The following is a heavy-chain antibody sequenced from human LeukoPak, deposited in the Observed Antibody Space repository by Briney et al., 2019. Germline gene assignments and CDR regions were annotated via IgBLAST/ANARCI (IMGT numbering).Heavy chain of an antibody. J-gene: IGHJ6*03. V-gene: IGHV1-18*01. Sequence: WASVKVSCRASGYTFTSYGISWVRQAPGQGLEWMGWISAYNGNTNYAQKLQGRVTMTTDTSTSTAYMELRSLRSDDTAVYYCARVAILTGSPYYMDVWGKGTTVTVSS. D-gene: IGHD3-9*01. CDR2: ISAYNGNT. CDR1: GYTFTSYG. CDR3: ARVAILTGSPYYMDV.